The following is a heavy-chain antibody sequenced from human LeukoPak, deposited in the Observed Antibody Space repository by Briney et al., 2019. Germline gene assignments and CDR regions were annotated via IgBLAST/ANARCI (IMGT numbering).Heavy chain of an antibody. D-gene: IGHD4-23*01. J-gene: IGHJ4*02. CDR3: ATELRWKDH. V-gene: IGHV1-8*01. CDR1: GYTFTSYD. Sequence: VSVKVSCKASGYTFTSYDINWVRQATGQGLEWMGYMKPNSGNTGYAQKFQGRVTMTRDTSISTAYMELSSLTSEDTAVYYCATELRWKDHWGQGTLVTVSS. CDR2: MKPNSGNT.